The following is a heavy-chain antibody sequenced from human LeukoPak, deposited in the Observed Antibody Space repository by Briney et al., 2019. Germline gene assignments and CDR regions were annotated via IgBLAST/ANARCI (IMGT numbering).Heavy chain of an antibody. CDR2: ISGSGGST. V-gene: IGHV3-23*01. D-gene: IGHD5-12*01. J-gene: IGHJ4*02. Sequence: GGSLRLSCGASGFTFSSYAMSWVRQAPGKGLEWVSAISGSGGSTYYADSVKGRFTISRDNSKNTLYLQMNSLKTEDTAVYYCILRRDIVATDYFDYWGQGTLVTVSS. CDR3: ILRRDIVATDYFDY. CDR1: GFTFSSYA.